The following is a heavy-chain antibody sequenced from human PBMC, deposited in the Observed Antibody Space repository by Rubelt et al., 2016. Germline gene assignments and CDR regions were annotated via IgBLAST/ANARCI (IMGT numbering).Heavy chain of an antibody. CDR1: GFTFTSYS. Sequence: VQLVESGGGLVKPGGSLRLSCAASGFTFTSYSMNWVRQAPGKGLEWVSSISSGGSHMYYADSVKGRFTISRDNAKNSLYLQMLSLRAEDTAVYYCAREAVTTGYWGQGTLVTVSS. V-gene: IGHV3-21*01. CDR2: ISSGGSHM. J-gene: IGHJ4*02. CDR3: AREAVTTGY. D-gene: IGHD4-17*01.